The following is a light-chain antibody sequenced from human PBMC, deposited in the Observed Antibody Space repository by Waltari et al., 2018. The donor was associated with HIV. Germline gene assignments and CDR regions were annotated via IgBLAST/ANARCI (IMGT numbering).Light chain of an antibody. CDR3: QIWDSHTEQGV. J-gene: IGLJ3*02. V-gene: IGLV2-14*03. CDR2: NVR. Sequence: QSALAQPASVSGSPGQSIIISCTGTNFDIGGSDYVSWYQQYPGKAPKLIIYNVRERPSGVSIRFSGSKSANTASLAISRVEAEDEADYYCQIWDSHTEQGVFGGGTKVTVL. CDR1: NFDIGGSDY.